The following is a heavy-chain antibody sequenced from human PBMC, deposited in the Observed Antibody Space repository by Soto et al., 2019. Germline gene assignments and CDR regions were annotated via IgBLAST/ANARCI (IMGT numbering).Heavy chain of an antibody. CDR1: GYTFTSYA. CDR3: ARDPSYYGMDV. J-gene: IGHJ6*02. V-gene: IGHV1-3*01. CDR2: INAGNGNT. Sequence: ASVKVPCKAFGYTFTSYAIHWVRQAPGQRLEWMGWINAGNGNTKYSQKFQGRVTIARDTSASTAYMELSSLRSEDTAVYYCARDPSYYGMDVWGQGTTVTVSS.